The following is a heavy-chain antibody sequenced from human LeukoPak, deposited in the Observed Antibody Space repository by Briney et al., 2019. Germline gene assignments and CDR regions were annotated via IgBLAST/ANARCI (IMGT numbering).Heavy chain of an antibody. CDR3: AKSVGYHSDRSGYYWLGTFDS. J-gene: IGHJ4*02. Sequence: VQPGGSLRLSCAASGFTFSSYAMSWVRQAPGKGLEWVSAISGSGGSTYYADSVKGRFTISRDESKNTLYLQINSLRAEDTAVYYCAKSVGYHSDRSGYYWLGTFDSWGQGTLVTVSS. CDR1: GFTFSSYA. CDR2: ISGSGGST. D-gene: IGHD3-22*01. V-gene: IGHV3-23*01.